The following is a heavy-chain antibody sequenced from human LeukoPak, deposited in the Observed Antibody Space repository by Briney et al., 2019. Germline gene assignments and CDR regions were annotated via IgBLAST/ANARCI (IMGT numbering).Heavy chain of an antibody. D-gene: IGHD2-8*01. V-gene: IGHV3-11*04. CDR2: IRPNDGTT. Sequence: GGSLRLSCAASGFTFSDYYMNWVRQAPGKGLEWVSYIRPNDGTTHYADSVKGRFTISRDNAKNSLSLQMTSLRVDDSAVYYCVRGQTNLDNWFDPWGQGTLVIVSS. CDR1: GFTFSDYY. J-gene: IGHJ5*02. CDR3: VRGQTNLDNWFDP.